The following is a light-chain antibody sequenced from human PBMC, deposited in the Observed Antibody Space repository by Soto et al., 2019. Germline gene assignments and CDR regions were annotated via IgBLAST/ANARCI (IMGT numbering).Light chain of an antibody. CDR3: QSYDSSLSGSYV. CDR1: SSNIGAGYD. J-gene: IGLJ1*01. CDR2: GNS. Sequence: QSVLTQPPSVSGAPGQRVTXSCTGSSSNIGAGYDVHWYQQLPGTAPKLLIYGNSNRPSGVPDRFSGSKSGTSASLAITGLQAEDEADYYCQSYDSSLSGSYVFGTGTKVTVL. V-gene: IGLV1-40*01.